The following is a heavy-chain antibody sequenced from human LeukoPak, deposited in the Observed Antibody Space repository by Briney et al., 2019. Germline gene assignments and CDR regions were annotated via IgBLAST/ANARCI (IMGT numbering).Heavy chain of an antibody. V-gene: IGHV4-34*01. Sequence: SETLSLTWAVDGGSFSGYYWSWIRQPPGKGLEWIEEINHSGSTNYNPSLKSRVTISVDTSKNQFSLKLSSVTAADTAVYYCARGRSGESSAFDIWGQGTMVTVSS. CDR2: INHSGST. J-gene: IGHJ3*02. CDR1: GGSFSGYY. D-gene: IGHD7-27*01. CDR3: ARGRSGESSAFDI.